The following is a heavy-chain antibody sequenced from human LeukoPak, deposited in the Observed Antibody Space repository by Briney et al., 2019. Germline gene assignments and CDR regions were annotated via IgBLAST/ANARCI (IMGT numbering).Heavy chain of an antibody. CDR1: GFTFNSHW. CDR3: ARSDYYGSSDY. CDR2: IKQDGSEK. J-gene: IGHJ4*02. D-gene: IGHD3-10*01. Sequence: GGSLRLSCAASGFTFNSHWMNWVRQAPGKGLEWVANIKQDGSEKYYVDSVKGRFTISRDNAKNSVNLQMNSLRAEDTAVYYCARSDYYGSSDYWGQGTLVTVSS. V-gene: IGHV3-7*03.